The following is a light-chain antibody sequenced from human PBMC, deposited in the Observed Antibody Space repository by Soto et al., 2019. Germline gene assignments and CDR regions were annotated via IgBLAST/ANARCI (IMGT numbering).Light chain of an antibody. CDR2: GAS. CDR1: QNVNSN. V-gene: IGKV3-15*01. Sequence: EIVMTQSPATLSVSPGERATLSCRASQNVNSNLAWYQQKPGQAPRLLIYGASTRATGIPARFSGSGSGTEFSLTITSLPSEDFAVYYCQQYNNWPPITFGQGTRLEIK. CDR3: QQYNNWPPIT. J-gene: IGKJ5*01.